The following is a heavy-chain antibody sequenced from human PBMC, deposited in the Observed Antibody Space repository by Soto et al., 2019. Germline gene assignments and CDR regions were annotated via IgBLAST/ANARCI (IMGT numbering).Heavy chain of an antibody. CDR3: ARDEDYVDY. V-gene: IGHV4-34*01. CDR2: INHSGST. J-gene: IGHJ4*02. CDR1: GGSFSGYY. D-gene: IGHD3-10*01. Sequence: SETLSLTCAVYGGSFSGYYWSWIRQPPGKGLEWIGEINHSGSTNYNPSLKSRVTISVDTSKNQFSLKLSSVTAADTAVYYCARDEDYVDYWGQGTLVTVSS.